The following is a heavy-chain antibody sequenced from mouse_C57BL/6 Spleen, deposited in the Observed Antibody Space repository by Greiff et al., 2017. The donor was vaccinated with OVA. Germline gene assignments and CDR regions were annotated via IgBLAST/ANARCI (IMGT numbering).Heavy chain of an antibody. CDR1: GFTFSDYG. V-gene: IGHV5-17*01. Sequence: DVMLVESGGGLVKPGGSLKLSCAASGFTFSDYGMHWVRQAPEKGLEWVAYISSGSSTIYYADTVKGRFTISRDNAKNTLFLQMTSLRSEDTAMYYCARSNYLSGFAYWGQGTLVTVSA. CDR3: ARSNYLSGFAY. J-gene: IGHJ3*01. CDR2: ISSGSSTI. D-gene: IGHD5-5*01.